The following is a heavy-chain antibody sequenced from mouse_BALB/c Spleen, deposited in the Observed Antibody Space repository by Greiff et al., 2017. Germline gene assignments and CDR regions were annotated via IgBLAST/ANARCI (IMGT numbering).Heavy chain of an antibody. CDR1: GYTFPSYW. CDR3: TVSTLFKTWFAY. Sequence: QVQLQQSGADLAKPGASVKMSCKASGYTFPSYWMHWVKRRPGQGLAWIGYINPSTGYTEYNQKFKDKATLSADESSSTAYMQLSSLSSEDSAVYCLTVSTLFKTWFAYWG. J-gene: IGHJ3*01. V-gene: IGHV1-7*01. D-gene: IGHD1-1*01. CDR2: INPSTGYT.